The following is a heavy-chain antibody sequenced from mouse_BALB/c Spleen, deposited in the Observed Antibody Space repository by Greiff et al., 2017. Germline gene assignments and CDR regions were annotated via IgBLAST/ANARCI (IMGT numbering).Heavy chain of an antibody. J-gene: IGHJ3*01. CDR1: GYTFTSYW. CDR3: ATGLRPY. Sequence: QVQLQQPGAELVKPGASVKLSCKASGYTFTSYWMHWVKQRPGQGLEWIGEIDPSDSYTNYNQKFKGKATLTVDKSSSTAYMQLSSLTAEDSAVYYCATGLRPYWGQGTLVTVSA. D-gene: IGHD2-4*01. CDR2: IDPSDSYT. V-gene: IGHV1-69*02.